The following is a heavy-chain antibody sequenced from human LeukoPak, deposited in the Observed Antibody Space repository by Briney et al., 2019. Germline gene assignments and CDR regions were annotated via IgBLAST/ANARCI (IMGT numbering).Heavy chain of an antibody. CDR3: ARDPTYSGYDLYYYYYGMDV. Sequence: PGGSLRLSCAASGFTFSSYGMHWVRQAPGKGLEWVAVISYDGSNKYYADSVKGRFTISRDNSKNTLYLQMNSLRAEDTAVYYCARDPTYSGYDLYYYYYGMDVWGQGTTVTVSS. J-gene: IGHJ6*02. CDR1: GFTFSSYG. CDR2: ISYDGSNK. D-gene: IGHD5-12*01. V-gene: IGHV3-30*03.